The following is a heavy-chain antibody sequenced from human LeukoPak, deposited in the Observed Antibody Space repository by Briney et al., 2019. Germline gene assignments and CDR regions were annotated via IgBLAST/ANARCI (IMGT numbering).Heavy chain of an antibody. V-gene: IGHV3-23*01. D-gene: IGHD6-13*01. CDR1: GFTFSSYA. J-gene: IGHJ4*02. Sequence: GGSLRLSCAASGFTFSSYAMRWVRQAPGKGLGWVAVIRWDGGTTYYADSVKGRFTISRDNSKNTLYLQMNSLRAEDTAVYYCAKGLAALPEYFDYWGQGTLVTVSS. CDR2: IRWDGGTT. CDR3: AKGLAALPEYFDY.